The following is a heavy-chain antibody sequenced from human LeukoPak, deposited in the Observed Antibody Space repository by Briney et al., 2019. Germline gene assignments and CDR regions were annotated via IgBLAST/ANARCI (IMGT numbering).Heavy chain of an antibody. Sequence: PGGSLRLSCAASAFTFSDYSMNWVRQAPGKGLEWISYISGRSSTIYYADPVRGRFTISRDNAKNSMYLQMNSLGAEDTAVYYCARDRLTSGSYFFDYWGQGTLVTVSS. J-gene: IGHJ4*02. CDR3: ARDRLTSGSYFFDY. CDR1: AFTFSDYS. CDR2: ISGRSSTI. V-gene: IGHV3-48*01. D-gene: IGHD1-26*01.